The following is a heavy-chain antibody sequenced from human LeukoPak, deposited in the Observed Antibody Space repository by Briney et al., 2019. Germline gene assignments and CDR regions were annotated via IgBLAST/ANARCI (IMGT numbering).Heavy chain of an antibody. CDR3: ARLRGAMTPVTSDFDY. V-gene: IGHV4-39*01. D-gene: IGHD4-17*01. CDR1: GGSISGSSYY. Sequence: PSETLSLTCTVSGGSISGSSYYWAWIRQPPGQGLEWIGSGFYSGSAYYNPSLKSRVTIYVDTSKNQFSLNLSSVTAADTAVYYCARLRGAMTPVTSDFDYWGQGTLVTVSS. CDR2: GFYSGSA. J-gene: IGHJ4*02.